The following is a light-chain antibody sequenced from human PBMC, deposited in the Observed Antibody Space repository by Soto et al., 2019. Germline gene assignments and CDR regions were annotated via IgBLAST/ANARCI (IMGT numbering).Light chain of an antibody. CDR2: KAS. J-gene: IGKJ1*01. Sequence: QMTPSPSTLSGSVGDRVTIPCRSSQTISSWLAWYQQKPGKAPKLLIYKASTLKSGVPSRFSGSGSGTEFTLTISSLQPDDFATYYCQHYNSYSEAFGQGTKVDI. CDR1: QTISSW. V-gene: IGKV1-5*03. CDR3: QHYNSYSEA.